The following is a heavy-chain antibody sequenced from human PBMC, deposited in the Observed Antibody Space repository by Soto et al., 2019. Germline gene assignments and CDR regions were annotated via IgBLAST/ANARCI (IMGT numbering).Heavy chain of an antibody. V-gene: IGHV3-23*01. CDR3: AKGGIFGVVIRSFYMDV. CDR1: GFTFSSYA. CDR2: ISGSGGST. J-gene: IGHJ6*03. Sequence: GGSLRLSCAASGFTFSSYAMSWVRQAPGKGLEWVSAISGSGGSTYYADSVKGRFTISRDNSKNTLYLQMNSLRAEDTAVYYCAKGGIFGVVIRSFYMDVWGKGTTVTVSS. D-gene: IGHD3-3*01.